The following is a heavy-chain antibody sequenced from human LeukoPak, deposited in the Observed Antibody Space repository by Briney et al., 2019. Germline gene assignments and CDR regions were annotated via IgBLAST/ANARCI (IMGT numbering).Heavy chain of an antibody. D-gene: IGHD2-21*02. Sequence: PGRSLRLSCAASGFTFSSYGMHWVRQAPGKGLEWVAVIPYDGSNKYYADSVKGRFTISRDNSKNTLYLQMNSLRAEDTAVYYCAKDVTPYYWGQGTLVTVSS. J-gene: IGHJ4*02. V-gene: IGHV3-30*18. CDR3: AKDVTPYY. CDR2: IPYDGSNK. CDR1: GFTFSSYG.